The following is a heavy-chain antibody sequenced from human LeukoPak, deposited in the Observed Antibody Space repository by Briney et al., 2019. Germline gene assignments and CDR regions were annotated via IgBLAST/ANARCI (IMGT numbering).Heavy chain of an antibody. CDR1: GGSFSGYY. Sequence: SETLSLTCAVYGGSFSGYYWSWIRQPPGKGLEWIGEINHSGSTNYNPSLKSRVTISVDTSKNQFSLKLSSVTAADTAVYYCARAILVVVPAVGMDVWGQGTTVTVSS. V-gene: IGHV4-34*01. CDR3: ARAILVVVPAVGMDV. D-gene: IGHD2-2*01. CDR2: INHSGST. J-gene: IGHJ6*02.